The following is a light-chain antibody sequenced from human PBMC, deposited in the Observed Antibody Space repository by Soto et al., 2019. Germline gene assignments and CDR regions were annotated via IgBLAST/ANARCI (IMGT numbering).Light chain of an antibody. CDR1: SSDVGAYNY. J-gene: IGLJ1*01. CDR2: DVG. V-gene: IGLV2-14*01. CDR3: SSYTGTSTDV. Sequence: QSALTQPASVSGSPGQSITISCTGTSSDVGAYNYVSWYQQHPGKAPKLMLYDVGNRPSGVSNRFSGSKSGNTASLTISGLQAEDEADYYCSSYTGTSTDVFGTGTKLTVL.